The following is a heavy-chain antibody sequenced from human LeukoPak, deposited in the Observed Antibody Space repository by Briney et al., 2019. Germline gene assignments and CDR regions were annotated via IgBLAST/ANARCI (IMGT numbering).Heavy chain of an antibody. CDR1: GGSISNSSYY. Sequence: PSETLSLTCTVSGGSISNSSYYWGWIRQPPGKGLEWIGSIYYSGSTYYNPSLKSRVTISVDTSKNQFSLKLSSVTAADTAVYYCARARGVQLWLSGFDYWGQGTLVTVSS. D-gene: IGHD5-18*01. CDR2: IYYSGST. V-gene: IGHV4-39*07. J-gene: IGHJ4*02. CDR3: ARARGVQLWLSGFDY.